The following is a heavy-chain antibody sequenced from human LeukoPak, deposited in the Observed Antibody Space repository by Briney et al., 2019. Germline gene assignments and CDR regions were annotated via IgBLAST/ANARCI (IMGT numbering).Heavy chain of an antibody. J-gene: IGHJ3*02. D-gene: IGHD3-22*01. V-gene: IGHV3-64*04. CDR2: ISSNGGST. Sequence: SGGSLRLSCSASGFTFSSYAMHWVRQAPGKGLEYVSAISSNGGSTYYADSVKGRFTISRDNSKNTLYLQMNSLRAEDTAVYYCARVRGYDSSGYGAFDIWGQGTMVTVSS. CDR3: ARVRGYDSSGYGAFDI. CDR1: GFTFSSYA.